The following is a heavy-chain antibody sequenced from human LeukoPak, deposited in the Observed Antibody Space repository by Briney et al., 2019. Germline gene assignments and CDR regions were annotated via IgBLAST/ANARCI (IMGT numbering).Heavy chain of an antibody. CDR3: ARGKGVAIFGVVRPHRPYYMDV. D-gene: IGHD3-3*01. J-gene: IGHJ6*03. Sequence: SETLSLTCIVSGDSINNDTYYWNWIRQPAGKGLEWIGRMYVSGSSNYNPALKSRVSISVDTSKSQFSLRLSSVTAADTAFYYCARGKGVAIFGVVRPHRPYYMDVWGKGTTVTVSS. CDR2: MYVSGSS. V-gene: IGHV4-61*02. CDR1: GDSINNDTYY.